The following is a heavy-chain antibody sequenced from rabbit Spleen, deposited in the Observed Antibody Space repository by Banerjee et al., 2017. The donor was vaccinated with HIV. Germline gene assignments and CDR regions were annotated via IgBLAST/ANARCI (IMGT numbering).Heavy chain of an antibody. CDR2: IAAGSAGTT. D-gene: IGHD7-1*01. J-gene: IGHJ4*01. CDR1: GFSFSSGYY. V-gene: IGHV1S40*01. Sequence: EESGGDLVKPGTSLTLTCKASGFSFSSGYYMCWVRQAPGKGLEWIACIAAGSAGTTYYASWAKGRFTISKTSSTTVTLQMTSLTAADTATYFCARFYAGYGDFGYAAMWGQGTLVTVS. CDR3: ARFYAGYGDFGYAAM.